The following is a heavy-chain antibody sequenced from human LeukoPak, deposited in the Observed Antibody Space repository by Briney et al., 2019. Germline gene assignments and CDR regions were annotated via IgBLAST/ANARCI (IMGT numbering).Heavy chain of an antibody. CDR1: GYTFTSYD. J-gene: IGHJ3*02. V-gene: IGHV1-8*01. CDR3: ARHYSARFYYDSDPAFDI. CDR2: MNPNSGNT. Sequence: ASVKVSCKASGYTFTSYDINWVRQATGQGLEWMGWMNPNSGNTGYAQKFQGRVTMTRTTSISTAYMELSSLRSEDTAVYYCARHYSARFYYDSDPAFDIWGQGTMVTVSS. D-gene: IGHD3-22*01.